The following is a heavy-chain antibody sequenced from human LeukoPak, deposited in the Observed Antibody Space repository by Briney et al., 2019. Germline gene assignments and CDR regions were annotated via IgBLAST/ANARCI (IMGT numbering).Heavy chain of an antibody. J-gene: IGHJ4*02. CDR2: ISGSCGST. CDR1: GFTFSSYA. Sequence: GGSLRLSCAASGFTFSSYAMGWVRQAPGKGLGWVSAISGSCGSTYYADSGKGRFTIPRDNSKNTLYLQMNSPRAEDRAVDYCAKSPIFGVVIISGYFDYWGQGTLVTVSS. CDR3: AKSPIFGVVIISGYFDY. D-gene: IGHD3-3*01. V-gene: IGHV3-23*01.